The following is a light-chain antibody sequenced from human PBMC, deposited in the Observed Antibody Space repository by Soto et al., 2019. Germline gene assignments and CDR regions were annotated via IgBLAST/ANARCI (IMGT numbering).Light chain of an antibody. Sequence: DIQMTQSPATLSSSVGDRVTITFRASQTINSWLAWYQQKPGKAPKVLIFDASSLKTGVPSRFSGSGSGTEFTLTISNLQPDDFATYYCQHYNSYSEAFGQGTKVDIK. V-gene: IGKV1-5*01. J-gene: IGKJ1*01. CDR3: QHYNSYSEA. CDR1: QTINSW. CDR2: DAS.